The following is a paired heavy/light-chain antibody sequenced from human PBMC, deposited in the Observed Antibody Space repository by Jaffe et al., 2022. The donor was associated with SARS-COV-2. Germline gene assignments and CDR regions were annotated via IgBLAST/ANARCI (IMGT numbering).Light chain of an antibody. J-gene: IGLJ3*02. CDR1: SSDVGGYNY. CDR3: SSYADSDTWV. Sequence: QSALTQPPSASGSPGQSVTISCTGTSSDVGGYNYVSWYQQHPGKAPKLMIYEVSKRPSGVPDRFSGSKSGNTASLTVSGLQGEDEADYYCSSYADSDTWVFGGGTKLTVL. CDR2: EVS. V-gene: IGLV2-8*01.
Heavy chain of an antibody. CDR1: GFTFRSYW. CDR3: ARDDTYGLDV. V-gene: IGHV3-74*01. CDR2: IKVDGSGT. Sequence: EVQLVESGGALVQPGGSLRLSCAASGFTFRSYWMHWVRQAPGKGLVWVSRIKVDGSGTTYADSVKGRFTISRDNAKNTLYLQMNSLRDEDTAVYYCARDDTYGLDVWGQGTAVTVSS. J-gene: IGHJ6*02.